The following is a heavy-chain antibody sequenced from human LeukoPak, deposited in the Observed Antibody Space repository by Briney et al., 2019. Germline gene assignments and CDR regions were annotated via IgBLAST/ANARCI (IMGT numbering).Heavy chain of an antibody. V-gene: IGHV3-23*01. CDR1: GFTFISYA. J-gene: IGHJ4*02. Sequence: GGSLRLSCAASGFTFISYAMSWVRQAPGKGLEWVPSISGSGGRTSYADSVQGRFTISRDNSKNTLYLELNSLRAEDAAVYFCAMAVIGSGWTLDYWGQGTLVTVS. D-gene: IGHD6-19*01. CDR3: AMAVIGSGWTLDY. CDR2: ISGSGGRT.